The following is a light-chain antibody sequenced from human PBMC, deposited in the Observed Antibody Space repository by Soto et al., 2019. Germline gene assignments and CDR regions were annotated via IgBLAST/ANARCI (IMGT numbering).Light chain of an antibody. J-gene: IGKJ1*01. CDR1: QNVNSG. CDR3: QQYNNWPPET. Sequence: EVVLTQSPGTVSLSTGERASLSCRAIQNVNSGFFTWYQQKPGQAPRLLIYGASTRATGIPARFSGSGSGTEFTLTISSLQSEDFAVYYCQQYNNWPPETFGQGTKVDIK. CDR2: GAS. V-gene: IGKV3-15*01.